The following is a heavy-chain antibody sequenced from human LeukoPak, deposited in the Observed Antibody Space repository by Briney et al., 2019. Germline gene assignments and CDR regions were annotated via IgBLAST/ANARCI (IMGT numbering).Heavy chain of an antibody. J-gene: IGHJ4*02. CDR1: GFTFIDYD. D-gene: IGHD3-10*01. Sequence: GGSLRLSCAASGFTFIDYDMHWVRQVIGKGLEWVSAIGIRGDTHYSGSVKGRFTISRDTSKNTLYLQMNSLRAEDAAVYYCAKYRGFGDSYDSWGQGTLVTVSS. V-gene: IGHV3-13*01. CDR3: AKYRGFGDSYDS. CDR2: IGIRGDT.